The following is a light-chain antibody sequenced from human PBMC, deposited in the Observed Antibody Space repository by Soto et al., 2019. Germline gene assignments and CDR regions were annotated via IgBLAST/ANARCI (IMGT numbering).Light chain of an antibody. CDR1: QSVSSSF. J-gene: IGKJ4*01. CDR3: QQRSKWPSIT. CDR2: DAS. Sequence: EIVLTQSPATLSLSPGERGTLSCRASQSVSSSFLAWYQRKPGQSPRLLIHDASNRASGIPARFSGSGSGTDFTLTISSLEPEDFAVYYCQQRSKWPSITFGGGTKVESK. V-gene: IGKV3-11*01.